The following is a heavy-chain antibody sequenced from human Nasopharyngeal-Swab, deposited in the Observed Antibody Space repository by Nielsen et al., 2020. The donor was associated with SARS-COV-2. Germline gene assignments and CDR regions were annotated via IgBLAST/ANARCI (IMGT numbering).Heavy chain of an antibody. J-gene: IGHJ4*02. Sequence: ASVKVSCKVSGYTLIELSMHWVRQAPGKGLEWMGGFDLEDGERMYAQKFQGRVTMTEDTSTDTAYMELSSLNSQDTALYYCTTWYSGDPDYWGQGTLVTVSS. D-gene: IGHD7-27*01. CDR3: TTWYSGDPDY. V-gene: IGHV1-24*01. CDR1: GYTLIELS. CDR2: FDLEDGER.